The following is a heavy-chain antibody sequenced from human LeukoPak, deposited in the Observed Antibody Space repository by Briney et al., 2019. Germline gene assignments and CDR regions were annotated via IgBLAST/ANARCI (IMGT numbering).Heavy chain of an antibody. CDR3: VSFYETY. V-gene: IGHV3-74*01. Sequence: GGSLRLSCAASGFTFSDYNMNWVRQAPGKGLVWVSHINSDGSWTSYADSVKGRFTISKDNAKNTVYLQMNSLRAEDTAVYYCVSFYETYWGRGTLVTVSS. CDR1: GFTFSDYN. J-gene: IGHJ4*02. CDR2: INSDGSWT. D-gene: IGHD2/OR15-2a*01.